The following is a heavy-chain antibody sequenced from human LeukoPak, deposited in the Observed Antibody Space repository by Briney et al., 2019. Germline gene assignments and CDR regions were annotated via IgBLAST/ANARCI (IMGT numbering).Heavy chain of an antibody. CDR3: ARGSLCYYGSGSYYRKNWFDP. D-gene: IGHD3-10*01. CDR2: INHSGST. V-gene: IGHV4-34*01. Sequence: PSETLSLTCAVYGGSFSGYYWSWIRQPPGKGLEWIGEINHSGSTNYNPSLKSRVTISVDTSKNQFSLKLSSVTAADTAVYYCARGSLCYYGSGSYYRKNWFDPWGQGTLVTVSS. J-gene: IGHJ5*02. CDR1: GGSFSGYY.